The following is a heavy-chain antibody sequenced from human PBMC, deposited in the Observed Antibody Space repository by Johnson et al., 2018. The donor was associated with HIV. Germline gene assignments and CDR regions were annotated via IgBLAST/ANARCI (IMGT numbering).Heavy chain of an antibody. V-gene: IGHV3-23*04. CDR1: GFSFSSYA. D-gene: IGHD5-18*01. CDR3: AKEGGRYSYANDAFDI. CDR2: ISGSGGST. J-gene: IGHJ3*02. Sequence: VQLVESGGGLVQPGGSLRLSCAASGFSFSSYAMSWVRQAPWKGLEWVSAISGSGGSTYYADSVKCRFTISRDNSKNTLYLQMNSLRAEDTAVYYCAKEGGRYSYANDAFDIWGQGTMVTVSS.